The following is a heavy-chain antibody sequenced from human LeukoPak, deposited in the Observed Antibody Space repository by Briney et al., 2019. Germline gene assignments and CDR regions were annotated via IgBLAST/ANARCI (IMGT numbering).Heavy chain of an antibody. J-gene: IGHJ4*02. CDR2: INPNTGGT. D-gene: IGHD6-19*01. Sequence: ASVKVSCKASGYTFTGYYMHWVRQAPGQGLEWMGWINPNTGGTNYSQKFQGRVTMTRDTSITTASMELSRLRSDDTAVYYCARDQGSGWSRTENLPPYYFDYWGQGTLVTVSS. CDR3: ARDQGSGWSRTENLPPYYFDY. CDR1: GYTFTGYY. V-gene: IGHV1-2*02.